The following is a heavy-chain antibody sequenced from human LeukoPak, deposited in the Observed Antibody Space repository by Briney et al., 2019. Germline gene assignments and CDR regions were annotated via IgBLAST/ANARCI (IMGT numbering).Heavy chain of an antibody. CDR1: GFTFTIFG. D-gene: IGHD3-3*01. CDR3: ARTYDFGRGPPGDAFDN. J-gene: IGHJ3*02. CDR2: IGARSGIT. V-gene: IGHV3-48*01. Sequence: GGSLRLSCAASGFTFTIFGLNWVRQAPGKVPEWVSYIGARSGITYYADSVQGRFTISRDNAQESVFLQMNSLRADDTAVYYCARTYDFGRGPPGDAFDNWGPGTLVTVSS.